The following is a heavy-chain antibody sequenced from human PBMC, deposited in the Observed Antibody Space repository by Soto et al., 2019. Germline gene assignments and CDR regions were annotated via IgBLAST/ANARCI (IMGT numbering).Heavy chain of an antibody. V-gene: IGHV3-21*01. D-gene: IGHD1-20*01. J-gene: IGHJ4*02. Sequence: EVQLVESGGGLVKPGGSLRLSCAASGFTFSSYSMNWVRQAPGKGLEWVSSISSSSSYIYYGDSVKGRFTSYRDNAKNSLYLQMNSLTAEDTAVYYCARELYNWNDVGGGYDYWGQGTLVTVSS. CDR3: ARELYNWNDVGGGYDY. CDR1: GFTFSSYS. CDR2: ISSSSSYI.